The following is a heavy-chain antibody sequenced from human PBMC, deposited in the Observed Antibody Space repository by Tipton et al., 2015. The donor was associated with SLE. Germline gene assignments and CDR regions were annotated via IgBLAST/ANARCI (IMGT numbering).Heavy chain of an antibody. Sequence: QLVQSGAEVKKPGASVKVSCKASGYTFTSYGISWVRQAPGQGLERMGWISAYHGNTNYAQKLQGRVTMTTDTSTSTAYMELRSLRSDDTAVYYCARFRPSRTKTITMFEHWGQGALVTVSS. J-gene: IGHJ1*01. CDR2: ISAYHGNT. D-gene: IGHD3-3*01. CDR1: GYTFTSYG. V-gene: IGHV1-18*01. CDR3: ARFRPSRTKTITMFEH.